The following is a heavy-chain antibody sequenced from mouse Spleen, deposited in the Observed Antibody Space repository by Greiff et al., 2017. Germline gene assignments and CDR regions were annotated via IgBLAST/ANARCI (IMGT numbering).Heavy chain of an antibody. V-gene: IGHV2-2*01. D-gene: IGHD1-1*01. CDR1: GFSFTSYG. J-gene: IGHJ4*01. CDR2: IWSGGST. Sequence: QVQLEESGPGLVQPSQSLSITCTVSGFSFTSYGVHWVRQSPGKGLEWLGVIWSGGSTDYNAAFISRLSISKDNSKSQVFFKMNSLQADDTAIYYCARSLYYYGLYYYAMDYWGQGTSVTVSS. CDR3: ARSLYYYGLYYYAMDY.